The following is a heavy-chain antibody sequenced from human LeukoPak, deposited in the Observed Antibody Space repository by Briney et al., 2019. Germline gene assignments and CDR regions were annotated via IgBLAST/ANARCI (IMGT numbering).Heavy chain of an antibody. CDR3: ARVVAGTHFDH. Sequence: GGSLRLSCAASGITVSSNYMSGVRQAPGKGLEWVSAIFTGGSTYYADSVKGRFTISRDNSKNTLYLQMNTLRADDTAVYYCARVVAGTHFDHWGQGTLVTVSS. J-gene: IGHJ4*02. CDR1: GITVSSNY. CDR2: IFTGGST. D-gene: IGHD6-19*01. V-gene: IGHV3-53*01.